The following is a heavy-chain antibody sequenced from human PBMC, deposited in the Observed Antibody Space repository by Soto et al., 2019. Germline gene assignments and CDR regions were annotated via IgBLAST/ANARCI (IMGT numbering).Heavy chain of an antibody. CDR2: IYPGDSDT. Sequence: GESLKISCNGSGYSFTSYWIGWVRQMPGKGLEWMGIIYPGDSDTRYSPSFQGQVTISADKSISTAYLQWSSLKASDTAMYYCASSYFDSGWPQYYFDYWGQGTLVNVSS. V-gene: IGHV5-51*01. CDR3: ASSYFDSGWPQYYFDY. D-gene: IGHD6-19*01. CDR1: GYSFTSYW. J-gene: IGHJ4*02.